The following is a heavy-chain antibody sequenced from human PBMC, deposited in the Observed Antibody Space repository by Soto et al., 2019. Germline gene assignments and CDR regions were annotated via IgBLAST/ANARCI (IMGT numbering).Heavy chain of an antibody. CDR1: GYTFNTYY. J-gene: IGHJ4*02. D-gene: IGHD1-1*01. CDR3: AKDRPRRTSGYFFDY. V-gene: IGHV1-46*02. CDR2: IHPSGGGT. Sequence: ASVKVSCKPSGYTFNTYYLHWLRQAPGQALEWMGVIHPSGGGTTYAQKFLGRVTVTRDTSTTTVFMELSSLRAEDTALYYCAKDRPRRTSGYFFDYWGQGTPVTVSS.